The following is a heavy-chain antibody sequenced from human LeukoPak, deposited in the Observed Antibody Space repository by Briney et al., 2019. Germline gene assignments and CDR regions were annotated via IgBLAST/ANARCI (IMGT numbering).Heavy chain of an antibody. Sequence: SGGSLRLSCAASGFTFSSYSMNWVRQAPGKGLEWVSSISSSSSYIYYADSVKGRFTISRDNAKNTLYLQMNCLRAEDTALYYCAKSSVVVISPGWFDPWGQGTLVTVSS. CDR2: ISSSSSYI. CDR1: GFTFSSYS. J-gene: IGHJ5*02. V-gene: IGHV3-21*04. D-gene: IGHD3-22*01. CDR3: AKSSVVVISPGWFDP.